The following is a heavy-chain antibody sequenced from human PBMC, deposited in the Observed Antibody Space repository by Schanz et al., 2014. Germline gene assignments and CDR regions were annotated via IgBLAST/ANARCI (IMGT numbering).Heavy chain of an antibody. V-gene: IGHV3-33*01. CDR3: AREDCSATSCYFRY. J-gene: IGHJ4*02. CDR1: GFTFISYD. CDR2: IRYDGRNK. Sequence: QAQLVESGGGVVQPGRSLRLSCLASGFTFISYDIHWVRQAPGKGLEWVAVIRYDGRNKNFVESVKGRFTISRDNSNNTVYLQMNTLRAEDTAVYYCAREDCSATSCYFRYWGQGTLVTVSS. D-gene: IGHD2-21*01.